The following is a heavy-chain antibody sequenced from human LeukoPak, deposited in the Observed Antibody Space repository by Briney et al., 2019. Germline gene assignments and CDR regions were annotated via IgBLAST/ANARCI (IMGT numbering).Heavy chain of an antibody. J-gene: IGHJ5*02. V-gene: IGHV3-30*18. CDR3: AKDLKAFFTMIPFDP. D-gene: IGHD3-22*01. CDR2: ISYDGSNK. Sequence: GGSLRLSCAASGFTFSSYGMHWVRQAPGKGLEWVAVISYDGSNKYYADSVKGRFTISRDNSKNTLYLQMNSLRAEDTAVYYCAKDLKAFFTMIPFDPWGQGTLVTVSS. CDR1: GFTFSSYG.